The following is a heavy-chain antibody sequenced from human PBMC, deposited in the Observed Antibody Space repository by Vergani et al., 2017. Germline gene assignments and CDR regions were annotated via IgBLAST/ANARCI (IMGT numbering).Heavy chain of an antibody. J-gene: IGHJ4*02. CDR2: IRSSGSTI. CDR3: ARGDSSSSCFDY. D-gene: IGHD6-6*01. Sequence: QVQLVESGGGLVKPGGSLRLSCAASGSTFSDYYMSWIRQAPGKGLEWVSYIRSSGSTIYYADSVKRLFPLYRDNAKNSLYLQMNSLSAEDTAVYYCARGDSSSSCFDYWGQGTLVTVSS. V-gene: IGHV3-11*01. CDR1: GSTFSDYY.